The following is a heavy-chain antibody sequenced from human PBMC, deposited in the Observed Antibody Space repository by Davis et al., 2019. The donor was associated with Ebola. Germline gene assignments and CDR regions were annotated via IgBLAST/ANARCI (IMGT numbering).Heavy chain of an antibody. V-gene: IGHV3-30-3*01. J-gene: IGHJ5*02. CDR1: GFTFSSYA. D-gene: IGHD6-13*01. Sequence: PGGSLRLSCAASGFTFSSYAMHWVRQAPGKGLEWVAVISYDGSNKYYADSVKGRFTISRDNSKNTLYLQMNSLRAEDTAVYYCARETGGSWQQLVGWFDPWGQGTLVTVSS. CDR2: ISYDGSNK. CDR3: ARETGGSWQQLVGWFDP.